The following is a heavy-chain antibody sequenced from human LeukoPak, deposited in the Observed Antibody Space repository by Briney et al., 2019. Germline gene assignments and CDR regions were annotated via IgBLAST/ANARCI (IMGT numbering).Heavy chain of an antibody. V-gene: IGHV4-34*01. CDR3: ARRSPITFEGALY. CDR2: INHSGRT. CDR1: GVSFSVYY. D-gene: IGHD3-16*01. J-gene: IGHJ4*02. Sequence: SETLSLTCAVYGVSFSVYYWSWIPPPPGKGLEWIGEINHSGRTNYNPSLKSRVTISVDTSKNQFSLKLSSVTAADTAVYYCARRSPITFEGALYWGQGTLVTVSS.